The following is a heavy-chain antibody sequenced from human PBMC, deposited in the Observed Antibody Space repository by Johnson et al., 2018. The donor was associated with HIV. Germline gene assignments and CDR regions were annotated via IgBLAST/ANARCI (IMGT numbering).Heavy chain of an antibody. Sequence: CAASGFTFSSYAMHWVRQAPGKGLEWVAVISYDGSNKYYADSVKGRFTISRDNSKNTLYLQLNSLTTEDTAVYYCTTPFHRHDAFDIWGQGTMVTVSS. J-gene: IGHJ3*02. D-gene: IGHD1-14*01. CDR2: ISYDGSNK. V-gene: IGHV3-30-3*01. CDR1: GFTFSSYA. CDR3: TTPFHRHDAFDI.